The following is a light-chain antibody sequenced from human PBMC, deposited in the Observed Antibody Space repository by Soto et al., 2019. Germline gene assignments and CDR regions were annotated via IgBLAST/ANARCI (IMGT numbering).Light chain of an antibody. V-gene: IGKV3-11*01. CDR3: QQRSNWPRT. CDR2: DAS. Sequence: EIGVAQSPATLSVSPGEGATLSCRASQSVSSNYLAWYQQKPGQAPRLLIYDASNRATGIPARFSGSGSGTDFTLTISSLEPEDFAVYYCQQRSNWPRTFGQGTRLEIK. J-gene: IGKJ5*01. CDR1: QSVSSNY.